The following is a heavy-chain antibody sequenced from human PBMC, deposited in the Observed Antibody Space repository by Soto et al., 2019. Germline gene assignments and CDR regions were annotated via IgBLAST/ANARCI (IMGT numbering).Heavy chain of an antibody. Sequence: QITLKESGPTLVKPTQTLTLTCTFSGFSLSTSGVGVGWIRQPPGKALEWLALIYWDDDKRYSPSLKSRLTITKDTSKNQVVLTMTNMDPVDTTTYYCAHIGAPEGGYDYYFDYWGQGTLVTVSS. V-gene: IGHV2-5*02. D-gene: IGHD5-12*01. CDR3: AHIGAPEGGYDYYFDY. CDR1: GFSLSTSGVG. CDR2: IYWDDDK. J-gene: IGHJ4*02.